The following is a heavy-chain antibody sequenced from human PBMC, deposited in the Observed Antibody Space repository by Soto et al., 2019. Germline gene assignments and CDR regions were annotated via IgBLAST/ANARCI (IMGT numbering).Heavy chain of an antibody. Sequence: GGSLRLSCVAPDFSFSHHAMTWVRLPPGKGLQWVAALSHDGGNIYYRDSVRGRFTISRDNSKNTLYLHMHTLTAEDTAVYFCAKQMGTWVDNAIDFWGQGTQVTVSS. CDR2: LSHDGGNI. CDR3: AKQMGTWVDNAIDF. D-gene: IGHD1-1*01. V-gene: IGHV3-23*01. J-gene: IGHJ4*02. CDR1: DFSFSHHA.